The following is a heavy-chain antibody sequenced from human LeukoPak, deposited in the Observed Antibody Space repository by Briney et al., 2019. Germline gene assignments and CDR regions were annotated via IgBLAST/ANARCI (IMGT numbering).Heavy chain of an antibody. J-gene: IGHJ4*02. CDR1: GGSISSYY. CDR2: IYYSGST. CDR3: ASTYYYGSGSYDY. V-gene: IGHV4-59*08. Sequence: PSETLSLTCTVSGGSISSYYWSWIRQPPGKGLEWIGYIYYSGSTNYNPFLKSRVTISVDTSKNQFSLKLSSVTAADTAVYYCASTYYYGSGSYDYWGQGTLVTVSS. D-gene: IGHD3-10*01.